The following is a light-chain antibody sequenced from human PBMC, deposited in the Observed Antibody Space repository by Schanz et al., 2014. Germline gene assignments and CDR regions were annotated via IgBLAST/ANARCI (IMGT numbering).Light chain of an antibody. CDR1: SSDIGRYNY. V-gene: IGLV2-8*01. J-gene: IGLJ3*02. CDR3: LPYDTSRHWV. Sequence: QSALTQPPSASGSPGQSVTISCTGTSSDIGRYNYVSWYQHHPGKAPKLLIYDVTKRPSGVPDRFSGSKSGNTASLTVVGLRAEDEADYYCLPYDTSRHWVFGGGTKLTVL. CDR2: DVT.